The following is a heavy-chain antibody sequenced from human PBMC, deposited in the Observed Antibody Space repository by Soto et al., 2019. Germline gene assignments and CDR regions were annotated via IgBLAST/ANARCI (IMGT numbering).Heavy chain of an antibody. D-gene: IGHD4-17*01. Sequence: QVQLVESGGGVVQPGRSLRLSCAASGFTFSNYGMHWVRQAPGKGLEWVAVISYHGSDKYYADSVKGRFTISRDNSKNTLYLLMKRLRAEETAVYYCAKDHLTTTGTTVGYWGQGTLVTVSS. J-gene: IGHJ4*02. CDR2: ISYHGSDK. CDR1: GFTFSNYG. V-gene: IGHV3-30*18. CDR3: AKDHLTTTGTTVGY.